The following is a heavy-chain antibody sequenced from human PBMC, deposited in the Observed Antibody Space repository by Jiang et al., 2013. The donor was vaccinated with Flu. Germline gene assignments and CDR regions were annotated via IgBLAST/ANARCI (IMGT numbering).Heavy chain of an antibody. CDR1: GDSISSHH. J-gene: IGHJ6*03. Sequence: GPGLVKLSETLSLTCSVSGDSISSHHWSWIRQPPGKGLEWIGNIYYSGSTNYNPSLKSRVTTSLDTSKNQFSLKLSSVTAADTAVYYCARSPAYCSGGSCYSWNYMDVWVKGTTVTVSS. CDR3: ARSPAYCSGGSCYSWNYMDV. CDR2: IYYSGST. D-gene: IGHD2-15*01. V-gene: IGHV4-59*11.